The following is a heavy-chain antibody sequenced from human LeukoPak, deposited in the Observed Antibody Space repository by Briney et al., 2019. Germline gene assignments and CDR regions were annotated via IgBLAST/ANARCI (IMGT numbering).Heavy chain of an antibody. CDR1: GFTFNNYG. D-gene: IGHD6-6*01. J-gene: IGHJ4*02. CDR3: ATDRGIAARPPFYYFDY. CDR2: IWYDGSNK. Sequence: GGSLRLSCAASGFTFNNYGLLLVRQAPGKGLEWVAVIWYDGSNKYYTDSVKGRFTISRHNSKNALYLQMNSLRAEDTAVFYCATDRGIAARPPFYYFDYWGQGTLVTVSS. V-gene: IGHV3-33*01.